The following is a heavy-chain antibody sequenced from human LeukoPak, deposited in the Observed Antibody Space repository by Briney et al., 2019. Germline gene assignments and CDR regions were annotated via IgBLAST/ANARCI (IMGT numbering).Heavy chain of an antibody. J-gene: IGHJ3*02. CDR3: ARVFRQWLVRNAFDI. CDR1: VYTFTGYY. D-gene: IGHD6-19*01. V-gene: IGHV1-2*02. Sequence: VASVKVSCKASVYTFTGYYMHWVRQAPGQGLEWMGWINPNSGGTNYAQKFQGRVTMTRDTSISTAYMELSRLRSDDTAVYYCARVFRQWLVRNAFDIWGQGTMVTVSS. CDR2: INPNSGGT.